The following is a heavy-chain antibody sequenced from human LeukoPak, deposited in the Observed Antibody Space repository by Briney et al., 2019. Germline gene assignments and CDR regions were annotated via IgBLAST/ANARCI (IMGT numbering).Heavy chain of an antibody. Sequence: PSETLSLTCTVSGGSISSYYWSWIRQPPGKGLEWIGYIYYSGSTNYNPSLKSRVTISVDTSKNQFSLKLSSVTAADTAVYYCAREASPYDISTGYYSRRYYFDYWGQGTLVTVSS. D-gene: IGHD3-9*01. V-gene: IGHV4-59*01. J-gene: IGHJ4*02. CDR3: AREASPYDISTGYYSRRYYFDY. CDR2: IYYSGST. CDR1: GGSISSYY.